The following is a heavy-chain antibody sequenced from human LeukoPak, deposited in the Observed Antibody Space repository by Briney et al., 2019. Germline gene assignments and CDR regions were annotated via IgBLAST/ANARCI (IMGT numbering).Heavy chain of an antibody. CDR3: GRDMICGSGAFDI. CDR1: GFTFSSYS. Sequence: GGSLRLSCAASGFTFSSYSMISVRHAPGKGLEWVSHISISSSNIFYAHSVRGRFTLSRDNATNSLYLKMNSRAAEDTAVYYCGRDMICGSGAFDIWGQGTMVTVSS. V-gene: IGHV3-21*01. CDR2: ISISSSNI. J-gene: IGHJ3*02. D-gene: IGHD3/OR15-3a*01.